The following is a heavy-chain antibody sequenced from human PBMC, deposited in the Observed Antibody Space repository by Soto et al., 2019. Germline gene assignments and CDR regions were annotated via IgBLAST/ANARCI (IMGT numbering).Heavy chain of an antibody. CDR2: ISAYNGNT. D-gene: IGHD3-10*01. J-gene: IGHJ6*03. CDR1: GYTFTSYG. V-gene: IGHV1-18*01. CDR3: ARNLLLWKNYYYYYMDV. Sequence: ASVKVSCKASGYTFTSYGISWVRQAPGQGLEWMGWISAYNGNTNYAQKLQGRVTMTTDTSTSTAYMELRSLRSDDTAVYYCARNLLLWKNYYYYYMDVWGKGTTVTVSS.